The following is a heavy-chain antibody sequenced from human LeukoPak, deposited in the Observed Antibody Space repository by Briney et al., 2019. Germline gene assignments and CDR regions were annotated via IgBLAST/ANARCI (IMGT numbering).Heavy chain of an antibody. D-gene: IGHD6-19*01. CDR2: IWYDGSNK. V-gene: IGHV3-33*01. J-gene: IGHJ4*02. CDR1: GFTFSSYG. Sequence: GGSLRLSCAASGFTFSSYGMHWVRQAPGKGLEWVAVIWYDGSNKYYADSVKGRFTISRDNSKNTLYLQMNSLRAEDTAVYYCARQYSSGWLAPIDYWGQGTLVTVSS. CDR3: ARQYSSGWLAPIDY.